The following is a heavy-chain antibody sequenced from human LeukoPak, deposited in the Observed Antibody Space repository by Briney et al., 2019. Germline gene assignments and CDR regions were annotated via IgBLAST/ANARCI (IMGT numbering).Heavy chain of an antibody. CDR2: IYYSGST. CDR3: ARHPRGYYDILTGYYSPYWFDP. D-gene: IGHD3-9*01. V-gene: IGHV4-39*01. J-gene: IGHJ5*02. CDR1: GGSISSSSYY. Sequence: SETLSLTCTVSGGSISSSSYYWGWIRQPPGKGLEWIGSIYYSGSTYYNPSLKSRATISVDTSKNQFSLKLSSVTAADTAVYYCARHPRGYYDILTGYYSPYWFDPWGQGTLVTVSS.